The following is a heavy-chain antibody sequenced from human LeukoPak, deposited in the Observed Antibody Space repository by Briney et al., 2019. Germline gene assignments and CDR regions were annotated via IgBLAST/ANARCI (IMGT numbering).Heavy chain of an antibody. CDR3: ARAVIPASPSSGYYLKLTAFDI. CDR1: GGSISSGDYY. J-gene: IGHJ3*02. V-gene: IGHV4-61*08. Sequence: PSETLSLTCTVSGGSISSGDYYWSWIRQPPGKGLEWIGYIYYSGSTNYNPSLKSRVTISVDTSKNQFSLKLSSVTAADTAVYYCARAVIPASPSSGYYLKLTAFDIWGQGTMVTVSS. D-gene: IGHD3-22*01. CDR2: IYYSGST.